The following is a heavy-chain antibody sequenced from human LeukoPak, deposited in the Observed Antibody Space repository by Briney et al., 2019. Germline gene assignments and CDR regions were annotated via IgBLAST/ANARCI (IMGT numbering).Heavy chain of an antibody. Sequence: SGTPSLPCTVSGGSIRRYYWSWVREPPGKGLEWIWYIYYSGSTNYNPSLKSRVTISVDTSKNQFSLKLSSVTAADTAVYYCARSGHGRTGAEYFQHWGQGTLVTVSS. CDR3: ARSGHGRTGAEYFQH. CDR2: IYYSGST. V-gene: IGHV4-59*01. J-gene: IGHJ1*01. D-gene: IGHD1-14*01. CDR1: GGSIRRYY.